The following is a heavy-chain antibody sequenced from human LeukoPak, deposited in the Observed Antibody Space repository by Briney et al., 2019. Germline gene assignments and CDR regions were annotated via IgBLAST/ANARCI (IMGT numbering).Heavy chain of an antibody. D-gene: IGHD2-2*01. J-gene: IGHJ4*02. CDR3: AKSHRGHCSTTTCDDEGDY. Sequence: GGSLRLSCAASGFSFSNYGMSWVRQAPGKGLEWVSSISSGGDNTYYADSVRGRFTISRDNSKNTLYLQLNSLRAEDTAVYYCAKSHRGHCSTTTCDDEGDYWGQGALVTVSS. CDR1: GFSFSNYG. CDR2: ISSGGDNT. V-gene: IGHV3-23*01.